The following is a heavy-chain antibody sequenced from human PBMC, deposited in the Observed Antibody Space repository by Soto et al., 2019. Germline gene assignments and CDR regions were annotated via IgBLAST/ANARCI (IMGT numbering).Heavy chain of an antibody. CDR1: GGSISSSSYS. CDR3: ARNEYCCRSTDF. CDR2: IYYSGST. Sequence: SETLSLTCTVSGGSISSSSYSWGWIRQPPGKGLEWIGSIYYSGSTYYNPSLKSRVTLSIDTSKNQFALKLSPVTAADTAVYYCARNEYCCRSTDFWGQGTLVTVSS. D-gene: IGHD2-15*01. V-gene: IGHV4-39*01. J-gene: IGHJ4*02.